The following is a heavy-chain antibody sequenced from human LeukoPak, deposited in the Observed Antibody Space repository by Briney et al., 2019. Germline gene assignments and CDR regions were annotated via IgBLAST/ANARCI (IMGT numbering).Heavy chain of an antibody. D-gene: IGHD3-9*01. Sequence: ASETLSLTCTVSGGSISSYYWSWIRQPPGKGLEWIGYIYYSGSTNYNPSLKSRVTISVDTSKRQFSLKLSSVTAADTAVYYCARRRRYFDWLSDAFDMWGQGTMVTVSS. V-gene: IGHV4-59*12. J-gene: IGHJ3*02. CDR3: ARRRRYFDWLSDAFDM. CDR2: IYYSGST. CDR1: GGSISSYY.